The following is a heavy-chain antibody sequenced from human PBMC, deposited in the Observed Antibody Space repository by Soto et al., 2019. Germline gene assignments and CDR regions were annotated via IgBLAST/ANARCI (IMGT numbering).Heavy chain of an antibody. D-gene: IGHD2-15*01. CDR3: ARAYSDAFEI. Sequence: QVQLVESGGGLVKPGGSLRLSCAASGFKFSDYYMIWIRQAPGKGMEGVSYISSSGTGIYYGDSVKGRFTISRDNANNSLFLQMNSLRAEDTAVYYCARAYSDAFEIWGQGTMVTVSS. CDR2: ISSSGTGI. CDR1: GFKFSDYY. J-gene: IGHJ3*02. V-gene: IGHV3-11*01.